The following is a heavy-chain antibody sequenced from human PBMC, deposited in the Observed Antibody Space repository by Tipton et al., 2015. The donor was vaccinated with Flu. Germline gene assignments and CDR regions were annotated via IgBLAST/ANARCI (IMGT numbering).Heavy chain of an antibody. CDR3: ARVWSSFVATASLDY. CDR1: GYPISSGYN. Sequence: LRLSCTVSGYPISSGYNWGWIRQPPGKGLEWIGNIFHSGNTYYNPSLKSRVTISVDKSKNQFSLNLSSVTAADTAVYYCARVWSSFVATASLDYWGRGTLVTVSS. V-gene: IGHV4-38-2*02. CDR2: IFHSGNT. D-gene: IGHD1-1*01. J-gene: IGHJ4*02.